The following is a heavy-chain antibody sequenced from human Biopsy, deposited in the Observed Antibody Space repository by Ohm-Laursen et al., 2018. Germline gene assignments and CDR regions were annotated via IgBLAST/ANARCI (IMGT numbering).Heavy chain of an antibody. D-gene: IGHD6-19*01. Sequence: SLRLSCTASGFPFTGFSMDWVRQAPGKGLEWVASITSGSSYIYYADSVKGRFTISRDNPKNSLYLQMNSLRADDSAVYFCAREQSALSGEGSWFDSWGQGTLVIVSS. CDR2: ITSGSSYI. V-gene: IGHV3-21*01. CDR3: AREQSALSGEGSWFDS. J-gene: IGHJ5*01. CDR1: GFPFTGFS.